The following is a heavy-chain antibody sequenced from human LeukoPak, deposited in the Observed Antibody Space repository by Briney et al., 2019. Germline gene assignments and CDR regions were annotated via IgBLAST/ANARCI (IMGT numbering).Heavy chain of an antibody. V-gene: IGHV3-23*01. CDR2: ISSSGSGGNT. J-gene: IGHJ4*02. Sequence: GGSLRLSCAASGVTLSSYAMSWARQAPGKGLEWVSGISSSGSGGNTYYADSAKGRFTISRDSSKNTLFLHMNTLRAEDTAIYYCAKCPGSSWYEWYYFDYWGQGTLVTVSS. CDR1: GVTLSSYA. D-gene: IGHD6-13*01. CDR3: AKCPGSSWYEWYYFDY.